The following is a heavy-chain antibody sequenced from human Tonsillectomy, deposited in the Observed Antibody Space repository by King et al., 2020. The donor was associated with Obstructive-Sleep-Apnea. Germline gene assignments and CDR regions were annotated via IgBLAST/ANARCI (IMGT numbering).Heavy chain of an antibody. D-gene: IGHD7-27*01. Sequence: TLKEAGPTLVKPTQTLTLTCTFSWFSLSTSGVGLGCILQSPGKGPEWLALLFWDNDKRYSPSLKSRLTITKATSKNQVVLTITNMDPVDTATYYCARWGHFDYWGQGTLVTVSS. CDR2: LFWDNDK. CDR3: ARWGHFDY. V-gene: IGHV2-5*02. J-gene: IGHJ4*02. CDR1: WFSLSTSGVG.